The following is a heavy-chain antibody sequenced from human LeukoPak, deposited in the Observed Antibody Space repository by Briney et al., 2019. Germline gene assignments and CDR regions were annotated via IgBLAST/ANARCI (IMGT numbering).Heavy chain of an antibody. CDR2: INPSGGST. CDR3: ARAGITGTTLEDWFDP. V-gene: IGHV1-46*01. J-gene: IGHJ5*02. D-gene: IGHD1-7*01. Sequence: ASVKVSCKASGYTFTSYYMHWVRQAPGQGLEWMGMINPSGGSTSYAQKFQGRVTMTRDMSTSTVYMELSSLRSEDTAVYYCARAGITGTTLEDWFDPWGQGTLVTVSS. CDR1: GYTFTSYY.